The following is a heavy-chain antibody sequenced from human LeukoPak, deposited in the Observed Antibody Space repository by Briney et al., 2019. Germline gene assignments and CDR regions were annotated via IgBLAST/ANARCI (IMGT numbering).Heavy chain of an antibody. V-gene: IGHV1-18*01. CDR3: ARATLIPGIAAAGKATSFADY. Sequence: ASVKVSCKASGYTFTSYGISWVRQAPGQGLEWMGWISAYNGNTNYAQKLQGRVTMTTDTSTSTAYMELSSLRSDDTAVYYCARATLIPGIAAAGKATSFADYWGQGTLVTASS. CDR2: ISAYNGNT. CDR1: GYTFTSYG. D-gene: IGHD6-13*01. J-gene: IGHJ4*02.